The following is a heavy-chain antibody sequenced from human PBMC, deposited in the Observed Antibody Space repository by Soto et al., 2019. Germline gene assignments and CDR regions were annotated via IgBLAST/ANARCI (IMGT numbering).Heavy chain of an antibody. CDR2: ISYDGSNK. V-gene: IGHV3-30*18. J-gene: IGHJ6*02. Sequence: GESLSLSYGASGSPVSRYGTHLVCQAPGKGLEWVAVISYDGSNKYYADSVKGRFTISRDNSKNTLYLQMNSLRAEDTAVYYCAKEGTAMFSAYYYDGMDVWGQGT. CDR3: AKEGTAMFSAYYYDGMDV. D-gene: IGHD5-18*01. CDR1: GSPVSRYG.